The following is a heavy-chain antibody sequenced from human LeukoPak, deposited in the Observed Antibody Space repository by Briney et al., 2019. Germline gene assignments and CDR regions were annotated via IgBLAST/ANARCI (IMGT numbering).Heavy chain of an antibody. CDR3: ARDQVVTAFLELDY. V-gene: IGHV1-46*01. D-gene: IGHD2-21*02. CDR2: INPSDGST. CDR1: GYTFTSYY. J-gene: IGHJ4*02. Sequence: GASVKVSCKASGYTFTSYYIHWVRQAPGQGLDWMGVINPSDGSTSYAQKFQGRVTMTRDRSTSTVYMELSSLKSEDTAVYYCARDQVVTAFLELDYWGQGTLVTASS.